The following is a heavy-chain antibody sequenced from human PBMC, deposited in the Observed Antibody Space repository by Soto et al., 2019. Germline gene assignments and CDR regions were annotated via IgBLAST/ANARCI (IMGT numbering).Heavy chain of an antibody. V-gene: IGHV1-8*01. CDR3: AREGDGAAAENYYYYYMDV. Sequence: PGGSLRLSCAASGYTFTSYDINWVRQATGQGLEWMEWMNPNSGNTGYAQKFQGRVTMTRNTSISTAYMELSSLRSEDTAVYYCAREGDGAAAENYYYYYMDVWGKGTTVTVSS. J-gene: IGHJ6*03. D-gene: IGHD6-13*01. CDR2: MNPNSGNT. CDR1: GYTFTSYD.